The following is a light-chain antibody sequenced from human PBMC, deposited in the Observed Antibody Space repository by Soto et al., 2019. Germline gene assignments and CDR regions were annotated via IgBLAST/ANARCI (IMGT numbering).Light chain of an antibody. CDR2: GAS. CDR1: QSVSSN. Sequence: EIVLTQSPGTLSLSPGERATLSYSASQSVSSNLAWYQQKPGQAPRLLIYGASTRATGIPARFSGSGSGTEFTLTISSLQSEDFAVYYCQQYNRWFSITFGQGTRLEI. V-gene: IGKV3-15*01. CDR3: QQYNRWFSIT. J-gene: IGKJ5*01.